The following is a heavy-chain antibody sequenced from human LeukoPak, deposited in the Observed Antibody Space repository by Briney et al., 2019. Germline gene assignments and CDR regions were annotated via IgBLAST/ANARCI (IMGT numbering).Heavy chain of an antibody. CDR2: IDTSWST. D-gene: IGHD2-2*01. Sequence: PSETLSLTCTVSGGSISNYYWNWIRQPAGKGLEWIGRIDTSWSTNYNPSLKSRVTMSVDTSKNQFSLKVTSVTAADTAVYYCARHCSSTSCPFDYWGQGTLVTVSS. V-gene: IGHV4-4*07. CDR1: GGSISNYY. CDR3: ARHCSSTSCPFDY. J-gene: IGHJ4*02.